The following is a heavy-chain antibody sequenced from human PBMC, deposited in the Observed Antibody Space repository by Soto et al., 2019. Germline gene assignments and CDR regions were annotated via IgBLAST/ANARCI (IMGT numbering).Heavy chain of an antibody. CDR1: GFTFSSYS. CDR2: ISSSSSYI. D-gene: IGHD5-18*01. V-gene: IGHV3-21*01. Sequence: GGSLRLSCAASGFTFSSYSMNWVRQAPGKGLEWVSSISSSSSYIYYADSVKGRFTISRDNAKNSLYLQMNSLRAEDTAVYYCARVLGGGYSYGYGFDYWGQGTLVT. CDR3: ARVLGGGYSYGYGFDY. J-gene: IGHJ4*02.